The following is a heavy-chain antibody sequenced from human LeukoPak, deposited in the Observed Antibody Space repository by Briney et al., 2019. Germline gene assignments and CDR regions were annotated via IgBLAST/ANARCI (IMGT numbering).Heavy chain of an antibody. V-gene: IGHV4-59*01. Sequence: NASETLSLTCTVSGGSISSYYWSWIRQPPGKGLEWIGYIYYSGSTNYNPSLKSRVTISVDTSKNQFSLKLSSVTAADTAVYYCARRDGYNLFWYFDLWGRGTLVTVSS. J-gene: IGHJ2*01. D-gene: IGHD5-24*01. CDR3: ARRDGYNLFWYFDL. CDR1: GGSISSYY. CDR2: IYYSGST.